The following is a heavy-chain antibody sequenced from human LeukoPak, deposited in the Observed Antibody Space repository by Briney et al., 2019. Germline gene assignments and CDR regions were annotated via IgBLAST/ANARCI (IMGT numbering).Heavy chain of an antibody. CDR3: ASTPKGAEYFQH. J-gene: IGHJ1*01. V-gene: IGHV4-31*03. Sequence: PSETLSLTCTVSGGSISSGGYYWSWIRQHPGKGLEWIGYIYYSGSTYYNPSLKSRVTISVDTSKNQFSLKLSSVTAADTAVYYCASTPKGAEYFQHWGQGTLVTVSS. CDR2: IYYSGST. CDR1: GGSISSGGYY.